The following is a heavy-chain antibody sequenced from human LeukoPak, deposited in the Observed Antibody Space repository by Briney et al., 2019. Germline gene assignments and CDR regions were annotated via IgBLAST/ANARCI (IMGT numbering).Heavy chain of an antibody. V-gene: IGHV4-61*02. CDR2: IHIGGST. CDR3: ARDSFGSPTFGRFDP. Sequence: PSETLSLTCTVSGGSINSGNYYWSWMRQPAGKGLEWIGRIHIGGSTTYNPSLRSRVTIPIDTSNNQFSLNLTSVTAADTAVYYCARDSFGSPTFGRFDPWGQGILVTVSS. CDR1: GGSINSGNYY. J-gene: IGHJ5*02. D-gene: IGHD3-16*01.